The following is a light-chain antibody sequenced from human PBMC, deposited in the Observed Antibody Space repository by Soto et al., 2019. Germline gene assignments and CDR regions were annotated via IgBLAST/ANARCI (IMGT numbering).Light chain of an antibody. CDR3: QSYDSSLSGSGV. J-gene: IGLJ3*02. V-gene: IGLV1-40*01. CDR1: PTNIGAGYD. CDR2: GHN. Sequence: QPVLTQPPSVSGAPGQRVTISCAGSPTNIGAGYDVHWYQHRPGTAPKLLVSGHNIWPSGVPDRFYGSKSGTSASLAITGLQAEDEADYSCQSYDSSLSGSGVFGGGTKVTVL.